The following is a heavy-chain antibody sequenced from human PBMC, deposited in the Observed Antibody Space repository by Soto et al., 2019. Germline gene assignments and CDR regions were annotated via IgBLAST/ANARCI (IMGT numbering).Heavy chain of an antibody. CDR1: GDSFSNYW. J-gene: IGHJ5*02. V-gene: IGHV5-51*01. CDR3: AGHPNDFWNGYFRRGWFDP. D-gene: IGHD3-3*01. CDR2: IYPGDSDT. Sequence: LGESLKISCKGSGDSFSNYWIAWVRQMPGKGLEWMGIIYPGDSDTRYSPSFQGQVTTSADTSINTVYLQWSSLKASDTAMYYCAGHPNDFWNGYFRRGWFDPWGQGTLVTVSS.